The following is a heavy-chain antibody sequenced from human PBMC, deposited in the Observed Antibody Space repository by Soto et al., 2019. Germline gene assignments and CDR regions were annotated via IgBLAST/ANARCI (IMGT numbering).Heavy chain of an antibody. CDR2: ISAYNGNT. CDR3: ARGIAAAGTTAFDPFDI. CDR1: GYTFTSYG. J-gene: IGHJ3*02. D-gene: IGHD6-13*01. V-gene: IGHV1-18*01. Sequence: ASVKVSCKASGYTFTSYGISWVRQAPGQGLEWMGWISAYNGNTNYAQKLQGRVTMTTDTSTSTAYMELRSLRSDDTAVYYCARGIAAAGTTAFDPFDIWGQGTTVPGSS.